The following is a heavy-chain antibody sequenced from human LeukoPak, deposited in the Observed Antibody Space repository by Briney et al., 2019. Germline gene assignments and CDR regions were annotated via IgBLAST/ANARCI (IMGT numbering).Heavy chain of an antibody. V-gene: IGHV3-21*01. CDR3: ARGVEQLVPSYFDY. D-gene: IGHD6-13*01. CDR1: GFTFSSYW. J-gene: IGHJ4*02. CDR2: ISSSSSYI. Sequence: GGSLRLSCAASGFTFSSYWMSWVRQAPGKGLEWVSSISSSSSYIYYADSVKGRFTISRDNAKNSLYLQMNSLRAEDTAVCYCARGVEQLVPSYFDYWGQGTLVTVSS.